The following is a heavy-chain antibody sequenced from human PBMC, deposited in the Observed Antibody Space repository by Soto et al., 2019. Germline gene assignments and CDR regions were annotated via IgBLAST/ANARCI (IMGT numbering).Heavy chain of an antibody. CDR3: AKGVATAVPALDY. Sequence: PGGSLRLSCVASGFSFDDFVMNWVRQRPGKGLEWVSSVSWNSGAELYADSVKGRFAISRDSAKKSVYLQMNSLRPDDTAFYYCAKGVATAVPALDYWGQGTLVTVSS. CDR1: GFSFDDFV. CDR2: VSWNSGAE. V-gene: IGHV3-9*01. J-gene: IGHJ4*02. D-gene: IGHD2-21*02.